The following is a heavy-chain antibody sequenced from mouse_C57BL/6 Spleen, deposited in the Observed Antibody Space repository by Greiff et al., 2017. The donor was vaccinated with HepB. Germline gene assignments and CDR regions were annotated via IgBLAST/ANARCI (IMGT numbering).Heavy chain of an antibody. CDR3: ARYLAYYSNYAIFYYAMDY. Sequence: EVKLVESGGGLVQPGGSLSLSCAASGFTFTDYYMSWVRQPPGKALEWLGFIRNKANGYTTEYSASVKGRFTISRDNSQSILYLQVNALRAEDSATYYCARYLAYYSNYAIFYYAMDYWGQGTSVTVSS. D-gene: IGHD2-5*01. CDR2: IRNKANGYTT. CDR1: GFTFTDYY. J-gene: IGHJ4*01. V-gene: IGHV7-3*01.